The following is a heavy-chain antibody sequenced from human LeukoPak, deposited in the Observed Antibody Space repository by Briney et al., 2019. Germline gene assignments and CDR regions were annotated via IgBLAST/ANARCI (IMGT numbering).Heavy chain of an antibody. J-gene: IGHJ4*02. D-gene: IGHD1-26*01. CDR2: FSYTGTYI. CDR1: AFTLSAYN. CDR3: VRDRGTYRPIDY. Sequence: PGGSLRLSCAASAFTLSAYNMNWVRQAPRKQLEWVSSFSYTGTYIYYADSVKGRFTISRDNAQNSLYLQMNSLRAEDTAIYYCVRDRGTYRPIDYWGQGTLVTVSS. V-gene: IGHV3-21*04.